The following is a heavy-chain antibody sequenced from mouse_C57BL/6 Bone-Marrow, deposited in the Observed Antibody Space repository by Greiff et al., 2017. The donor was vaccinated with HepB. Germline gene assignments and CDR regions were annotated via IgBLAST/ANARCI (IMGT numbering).Heavy chain of an antibody. CDR3: RFAY. CDR1: EYEFPSHD. J-gene: IGHJ3*01. CDR2: INSDGGST. Sequence: EVKVEESGGGLVQPGESLKLSCESNEYEFPSHDMSWVRKTPEKRLELVAAINSDGGSTYYPDTMERRFIISRDNTKKTLYLQMSRLRSEDTAVYLTRFAYWGQGTLVTVSA. V-gene: IGHV5-2*03.